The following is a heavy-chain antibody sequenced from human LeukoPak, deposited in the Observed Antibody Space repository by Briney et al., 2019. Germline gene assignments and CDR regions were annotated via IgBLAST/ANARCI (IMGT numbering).Heavy chain of an antibody. J-gene: IGHJ6*03. CDR3: ARTSITMVRGVINNYYYYYMDV. Sequence: KTSETLSLTCAVYGGSFSGYYWSWIRQPPGKRLERSGEINHSGITNYKPSLKSRVTITVDTSKNEFSLKLSSVAAADTAVYYCARTSITMVRGVINNYYYYYMDVWGKGTTVTISS. D-gene: IGHD3-10*01. CDR2: INHSGIT. V-gene: IGHV4-34*01. CDR1: GGSFSGYY.